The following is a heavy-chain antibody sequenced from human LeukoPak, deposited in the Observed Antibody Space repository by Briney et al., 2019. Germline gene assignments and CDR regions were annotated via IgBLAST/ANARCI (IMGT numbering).Heavy chain of an antibody. V-gene: IGHV4-34*01. CDR3: ATAPEDSSGYIDY. Sequence: SETLSLTCAVYGGSFSGYYRSWIRQPPGKGLEWIGEINHSGSTNYNPSLKSRVTISVDTSKNQFSLKLSSVTAADTAVYYCATAPEDSSGYIDYWGQGTLVTVSS. J-gene: IGHJ4*02. D-gene: IGHD6-19*01. CDR2: INHSGST. CDR1: GGSFSGYY.